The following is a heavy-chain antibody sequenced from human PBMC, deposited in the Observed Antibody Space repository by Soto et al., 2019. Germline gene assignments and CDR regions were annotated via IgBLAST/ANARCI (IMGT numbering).Heavy chain of an antibody. CDR2: MNPNSGNT. J-gene: IGHJ6*03. V-gene: IGHV1-8*01. D-gene: IGHD1-20*01. CDR1: GYTFTSYD. CDR3: ARGLVNWMAGYYYYYMDV. Sequence: QVQLVQSGAEVKKPGASVKVSCKASGYTFTSYDINWVRQATGQGLEWMGWMNPNSGNTGYAQKFQGRVTMTRNTSISPAYMELSSLRSEDTAVYYCARGLVNWMAGYYYYYMDVWGKWPTVTVSS.